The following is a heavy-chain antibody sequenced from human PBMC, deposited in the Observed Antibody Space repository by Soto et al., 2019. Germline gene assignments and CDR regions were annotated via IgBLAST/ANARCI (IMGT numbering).Heavy chain of an antibody. V-gene: IGHV3-23*01. CDR2: ISGSGGST. J-gene: IGHJ4*02. CDR3: AKNLYYYDVSGLN. CDR1: GLTFSSYA. Sequence: PAGSLRLACAASGLTFSSYAMSWVRQAPGKGLEWVSAISGSGGSTYYADSVKGRFTISRDNSKNTLYLQMNSLRAEDTAVYYCAKNLYYYDVSGLNWGQGTLVTVS. D-gene: IGHD3-22*01.